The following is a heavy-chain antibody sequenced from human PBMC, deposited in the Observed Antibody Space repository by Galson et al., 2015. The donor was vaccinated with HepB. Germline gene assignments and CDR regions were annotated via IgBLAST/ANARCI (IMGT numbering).Heavy chain of an antibody. D-gene: IGHD2-21*01. J-gene: IGHJ3*02. V-gene: IGHV6-1*01. Sequence: CAISGDSVSSSIAAWHCIRQSPSRGLEWLGRGYYRSKWFNDYAVSVKSRITINADTSKNQFSLQLNSVTPDDTAVYYCVRGRFHAFEIWGQGTMVTVSS. CDR1: GDSVSSSIAA. CDR3: VRGRFHAFEI. CDR2: GYYRSKWFN.